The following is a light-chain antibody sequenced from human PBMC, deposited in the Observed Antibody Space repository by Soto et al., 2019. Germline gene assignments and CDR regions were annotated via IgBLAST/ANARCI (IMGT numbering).Light chain of an antibody. V-gene: IGKV1-5*01. CDR1: QTISSW. CDR3: QQYHTFWT. Sequence: DIQMTQSPSTLSGSVGDRVTITFRASQTISSWLAWYQQKPGKAPQLLIYAASTLQSGVPSRFSGSGFGTEFTLTISSLQPDDLATYYCQQYHTFWTFGQGTKVDIK. CDR2: AAS. J-gene: IGKJ1*01.